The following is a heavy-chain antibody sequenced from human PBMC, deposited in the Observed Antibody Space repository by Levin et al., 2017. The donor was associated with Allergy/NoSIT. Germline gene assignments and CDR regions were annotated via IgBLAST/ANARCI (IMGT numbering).Heavy chain of an antibody. V-gene: IGHV3-33*06. Sequence: GESLKISCVASGFSFSDYGMHWVRQAPGKGLEWVAVIWHDGSHKYYGDPVKGRLTISRDNSKNTLHIDMNSLRAEDTALYFCAKGGSSSWYHFDSWGQGTLVTVSS. CDR2: IWHDGSHK. CDR1: GFSFSDYG. J-gene: IGHJ4*02. D-gene: IGHD6-13*01. CDR3: AKGGSSSWYHFDS.